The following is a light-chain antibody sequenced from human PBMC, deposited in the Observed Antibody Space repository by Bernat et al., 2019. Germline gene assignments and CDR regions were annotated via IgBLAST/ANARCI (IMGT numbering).Light chain of an antibody. J-gene: IGLJ3*02. CDR2: DVT. V-gene: IGLV2-8*01. CDR1: SSDVGRYNY. CDR3: SSYAVSSNWV. Sequence: QSALTQPPSASGSPGQSVTISCTGTSSDVGRYNYVSWYQQHPGKVPKLIIYDVTKRPSGIPDRFSGSKSGNTASLTVSGLQAEDDADYYCSSYAVSSNWVFGGGTKLTV.